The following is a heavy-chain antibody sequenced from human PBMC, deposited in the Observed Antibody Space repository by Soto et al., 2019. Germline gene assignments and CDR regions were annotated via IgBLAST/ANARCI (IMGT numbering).Heavy chain of an antibody. D-gene: IGHD2-8*01. CDR2: IIPIFGTA. Sequence: QVQLVQSGAEVKKPGSSVKVSCKASGGTFSSYAISWVRQAPGQGLEWMGGIIPIFGTANYAQKFQGRVTIPADKSTSTAYMELSSLRSEDTAVYYCARDNSYCTNGVCYTDYYYGMDVWGQGTTVTVSS. J-gene: IGHJ6*02. CDR3: ARDNSYCTNGVCYTDYYYGMDV. CDR1: GGTFSSYA. V-gene: IGHV1-69*06.